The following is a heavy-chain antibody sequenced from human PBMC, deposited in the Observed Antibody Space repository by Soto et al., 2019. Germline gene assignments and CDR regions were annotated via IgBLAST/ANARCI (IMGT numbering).Heavy chain of an antibody. D-gene: IGHD2-15*01. CDR1: GGTLSSYA. CDR2: IIPIFGTA. J-gene: IGHJ4*02. V-gene: IGHV1-69*13. Sequence: SVKVSCKASGGTLSSYAISWVRQTPGQGLEWMGGIIPIFGTANYAQKFQGRVTITAGESTSTAYMELSSLRSEDTAVYYCARISREGGSCCSCFDYWGQGTLVTVSS. CDR3: ARISREGGSCCSCFDY.